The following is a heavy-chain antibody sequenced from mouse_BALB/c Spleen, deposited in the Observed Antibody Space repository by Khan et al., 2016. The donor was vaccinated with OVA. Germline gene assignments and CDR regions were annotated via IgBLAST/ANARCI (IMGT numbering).Heavy chain of an antibody. D-gene: IGHD4-1*01. J-gene: IGHJ3*01. CDR3: ASHLTGSFAY. V-gene: IGHV5-6*01. CDR2: ISSGGDYT. CDR1: GFTFSSYS. Sequence: EVELVESGGDLVKPGGSLKLSCAASGFTFSSYSMSWVRQTPDKRLEWVATISSGGDYTYYPDNVKGRLTISRDNARNTLYLQMSSLKSEDTAMYYCASHLTGSFAYWGQGTLVTVSA.